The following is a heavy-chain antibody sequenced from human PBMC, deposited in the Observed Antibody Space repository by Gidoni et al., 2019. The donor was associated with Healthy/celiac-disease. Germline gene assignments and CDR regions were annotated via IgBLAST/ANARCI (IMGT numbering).Heavy chain of an antibody. CDR3: AKAGSTGSGYYGAFDI. V-gene: IGHV3-23*01. Sequence: EVQLLESGGGLVQPGGSLRLSCAASGFTFSSYAMSWVRQAPGKGLEWVSAISGSGGSTYYADSVKGRFTISRDNSKNTLYLQMNSLRAEDTAVYYCAKAGSTGSGYYGAFDIWGQGTMVTVSS. CDR1: GFTFSSYA. J-gene: IGHJ3*02. D-gene: IGHD3-3*01. CDR2: ISGSGGST.